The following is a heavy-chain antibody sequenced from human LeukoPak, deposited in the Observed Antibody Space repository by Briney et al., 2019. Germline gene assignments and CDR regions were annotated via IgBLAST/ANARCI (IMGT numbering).Heavy chain of an antibody. D-gene: IGHD1-26*01. CDR2: INPKSGGT. CDR1: GYTLTGYY. J-gene: IGHJ4*02. CDR3: ARGPVGATLLFSY. Sequence: ASVKVSCKASGYTLTGYYMHWVRQAPGQGLEWMGWINPKSGGTNYAQKFQGRVTMTRDTSISTAYMELSRLGSDDTAVYYCARGPVGATLLFSYWGQGTLVTVSS. V-gene: IGHV1-2*02.